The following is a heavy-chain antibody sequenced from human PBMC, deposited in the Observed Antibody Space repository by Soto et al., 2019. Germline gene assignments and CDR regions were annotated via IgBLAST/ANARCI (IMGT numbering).Heavy chain of an antibody. V-gene: IGHV4-59*08. CDR3: ARHHRSWGERYMDV. CDR2: VFYSGST. D-gene: IGHD1-1*01. J-gene: IGHJ6*03. Sequence: SETLSLTCTVSGGSISSDNWSWIRQPPGKGLEWIAYVFYSGSTNYNPSLKSRVTISVDTSKNQFSLKLSSVTAADTAVYYCARHHRSWGERYMDVWGKGTTVTVS. CDR1: GGSISSDN.